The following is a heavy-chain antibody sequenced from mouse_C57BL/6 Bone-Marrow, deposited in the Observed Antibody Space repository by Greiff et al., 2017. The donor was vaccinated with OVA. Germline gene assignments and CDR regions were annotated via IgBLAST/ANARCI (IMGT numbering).Heavy chain of an antibody. CDR3: AREDYDYARFYAMDY. CDR1: GYTFTSYW. V-gene: IGHV1-55*01. D-gene: IGHD2-4*01. J-gene: IGHJ4*01. Sequence: QVQLQQPGAELVKPGASVKMSCKASGYTFTSYWITWVKQRPGQGLEWIGDIYPGSGSTNYNEKFKSKATLTVDTSSSTAYMQLSSLTSEDSAVYYGAREDYDYARFYAMDYWGQGTSVTVSS. CDR2: IYPGSGST.